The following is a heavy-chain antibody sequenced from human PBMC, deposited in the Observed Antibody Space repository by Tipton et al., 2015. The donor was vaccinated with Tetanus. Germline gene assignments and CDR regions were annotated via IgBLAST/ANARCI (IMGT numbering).Heavy chain of an antibody. Sequence: RSLRLSCKGSGFTFKHHGMYWVRQAPGKGLERVALIWYDGSNEDYAHSVRSRFTISRDNSKNTLSLQMNSLRAEDTAVYYCARRTNSGHVYNPLDLWGQGTMVTVSS. CDR2: IWYDGSNE. V-gene: IGHV3-33*07. J-gene: IGHJ3*01. D-gene: IGHD5-24*01. CDR3: ARRTNSGHVYNPLDL. CDR1: GFTFKHHG.